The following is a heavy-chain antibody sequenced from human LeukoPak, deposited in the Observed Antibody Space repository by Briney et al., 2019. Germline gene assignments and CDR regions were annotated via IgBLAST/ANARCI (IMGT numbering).Heavy chain of an antibody. V-gene: IGHV1-46*01. J-gene: IGHJ4*02. CDR3: ARDEGGTAVQYYFDY. Sequence: VASVKVSCKASGSTFTSFYMHWVRQAPGQGLEWMGIINPSGGSTSYAQKFQGRVTMTRDTSTSTVYTELSSLRSEDTAVYYCARDEGGTAVQYYFDYWGQGTLVTASS. CDR1: GSTFTSFY. D-gene: IGHD2-21*02. CDR2: INPSGGST.